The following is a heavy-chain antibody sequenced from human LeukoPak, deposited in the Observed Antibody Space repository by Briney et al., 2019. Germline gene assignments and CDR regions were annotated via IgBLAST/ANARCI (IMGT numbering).Heavy chain of an antibody. CDR1: GYTFTGYY. D-gene: IGHD1-20*01. Sequence: ASVKVSCKASGYTFTGYYMHWVRQAPGQGLEWMGWINPNSGGTNYAQKFQGWVTMTRDTSISTAYMELSRLRSDDTAAYYCARGITGTTFPDYWGQGTLVTVSS. J-gene: IGHJ4*02. CDR3: ARGITGTTFPDY. V-gene: IGHV1-2*04. CDR2: INPNSGGT.